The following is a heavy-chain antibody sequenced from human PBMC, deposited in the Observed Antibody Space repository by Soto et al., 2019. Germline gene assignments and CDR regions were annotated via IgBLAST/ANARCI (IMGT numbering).Heavy chain of an antibody. Sequence: EVQLVESGGGLDQPGGSLRLSCAVSGFTFSSFWMNWVRQAPGEGLVWVSRINTDGSSTSYADSVKGRFTISRDNAKNTLYLQMNSLRVEDTAMYYCAKRGVDTFGLSYWGQGTLVTVSS. CDR3: AKRGVDTFGLSY. D-gene: IGHD3-10*01. CDR1: GFTFSSFW. V-gene: IGHV3-74*01. CDR2: INTDGSST. J-gene: IGHJ4*02.